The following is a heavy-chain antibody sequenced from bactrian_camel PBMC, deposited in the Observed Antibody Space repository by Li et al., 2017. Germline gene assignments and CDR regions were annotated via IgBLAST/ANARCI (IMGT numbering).Heavy chain of an antibody. CDR2: FDIDGST. D-gene: IGHD3*01. V-gene: IGHV3S9*01. CDR3: AAARAGRSMNRFQALDVAEYIY. J-gene: IGHJ4*01. CDR1: GDTFGQYS. Sequence: HVQLVESGGGSVQAGGSLRLSCRLSGDTFGQYSMAWFRGAPGKGQEGVASFDIDGSTIYGDSVKGRFTVYRGNAKNTMFLQMNNLKPEDTAIYSCAAARAGRSMNRFQALDVAEYIYWGQGTQVTVS.